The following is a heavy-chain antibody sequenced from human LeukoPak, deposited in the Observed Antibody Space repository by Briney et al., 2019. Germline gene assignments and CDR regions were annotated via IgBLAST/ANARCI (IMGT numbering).Heavy chain of an antibody. D-gene: IGHD2-2*01. CDR1: GYTFTGYY. V-gene: IGHV1-2*02. CDR3: ARGAQLPDAFDI. CDR2: INPNSGGT. J-gene: IGHJ3*02. Sequence: ASVEVSCTASGYTFTGYYMHWVRQAPGQGLEWMGWINPNSGGTNYAQKFQGRVTMTRDTSISTAYMELSRLRSDDTAVYYCARGAQLPDAFDIWGQGTMATVSS.